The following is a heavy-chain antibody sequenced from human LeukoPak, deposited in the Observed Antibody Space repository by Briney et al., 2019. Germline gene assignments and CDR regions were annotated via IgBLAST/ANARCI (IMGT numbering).Heavy chain of an antibody. CDR2: INSDGSTT. J-gene: IGHJ4*02. CDR1: GFTLSSYW. V-gene: IGHV3-74*01. Sequence: GGSLRLSCAASGFTLSSYWMHWVRQAPGKGLVWVSRINSDGSTTSYADSVKGRFSISRDNAENTLFLQMNSLGAEDTAVYYCARVGTGSYHFDYWGQGTLVTVSS. D-gene: IGHD3-16*01. CDR3: ARVGTGSYHFDY.